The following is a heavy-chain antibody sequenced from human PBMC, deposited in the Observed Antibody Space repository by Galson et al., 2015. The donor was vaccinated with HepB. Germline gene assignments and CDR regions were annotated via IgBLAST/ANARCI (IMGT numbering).Heavy chain of an antibody. CDR1: GLIFRNYA. Sequence: SLRLSCATSGLIFRNYAMSWVHQAPGKGLEWDSDISGSGGNTYSADSEKGRFTISRDNSKNTLYLQMNSLRAEDTAVYYCAKDRQWLRGYYFDYWGQGSLVTVSS. CDR3: AKDRQWLRGYYFDY. J-gene: IGHJ4*02. CDR2: ISGSGGNT. D-gene: IGHD6-19*01. V-gene: IGHV3-23*01.